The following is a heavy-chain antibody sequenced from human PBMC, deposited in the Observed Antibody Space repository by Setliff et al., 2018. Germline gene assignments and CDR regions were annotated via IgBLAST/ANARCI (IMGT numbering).Heavy chain of an antibody. CDR1: GGTFSDYY. D-gene: IGHD6-6*01. CDR3: ARGRNVAARLFDS. Sequence: SETLSLTCDVSGGTFSDYYWTWIRQPPGKGLEWIGEINHSRSTNYNPSLKSRVIISVDTSKNQFSLNLSSATATDTAVYSCARGRNVAARLFDSWGQGTLVTVSS. V-gene: IGHV4-34*01. J-gene: IGHJ4*02. CDR2: INHSRST.